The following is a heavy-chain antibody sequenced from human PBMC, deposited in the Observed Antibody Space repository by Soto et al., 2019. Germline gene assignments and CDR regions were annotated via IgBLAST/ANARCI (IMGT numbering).Heavy chain of an antibody. V-gene: IGHV1-2*02. CDR1: GYSFTDYY. CDR2: INTKTGGT. Sequence: QVHLVPSGAEVKKPGASVKVSCKASGYSFTDYYMHWVRQAPGQGLEWMGWINTKTGGTNYAQRVQGRVTMTGDTSINTAYMELSRLRSDDTAVYYCARVGPTGWFDPWGQGTVVTVSS. J-gene: IGHJ5*02. CDR3: ARVGPTGWFDP.